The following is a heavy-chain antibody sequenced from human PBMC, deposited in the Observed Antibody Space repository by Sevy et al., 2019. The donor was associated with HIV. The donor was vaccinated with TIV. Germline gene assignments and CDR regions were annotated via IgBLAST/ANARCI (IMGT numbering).Heavy chain of an antibody. CDR2: MNPNSGNT. CDR3: ARGRATAMDFDY. D-gene: IGHD5-18*01. J-gene: IGHJ4*02. CDR1: GYTFTSYD. V-gene: IGHV1-8*01. Sequence: ASVKVSCKASGYTFTSYDINWVRQATGQWLEWMGWMNPNSGNTGYAQKFQGRVTMTRNTSISTAYMELSSLRSEDTAVYYCARGRATAMDFDYWGQGTLVTVSS.